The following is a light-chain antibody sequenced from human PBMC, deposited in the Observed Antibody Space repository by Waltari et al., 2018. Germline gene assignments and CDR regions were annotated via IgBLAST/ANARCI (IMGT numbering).Light chain of an antibody. J-gene: IGLJ1*01. V-gene: IGLV2-14*01. CDR2: DVS. CDR1: NSDVGGYNF. Sequence: QSALTQPASVSGSPGQSITISCTGSNSDVGGYNFVSWYQQHPGKAPKLMIYDVSNRPSGVSKRVSGSRSGNTASLTISGLQPEDAADYYCNSYSTSSTFVFGTGTRVTVL. CDR3: NSYSTSSTFV.